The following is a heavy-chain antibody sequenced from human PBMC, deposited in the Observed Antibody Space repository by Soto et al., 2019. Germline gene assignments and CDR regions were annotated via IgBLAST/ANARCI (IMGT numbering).Heavy chain of an antibody. CDR2: IYYSGST. J-gene: IGHJ5*02. D-gene: IGHD3-3*01. V-gene: IGHV4-59*01. CDR1: GGSLSNYY. CDR3: ARGGPTYDFSGWFDP. Sequence: QVQLQESGPGLVKPSETLSLTCTVSGGSLSNYYWSWIRQPPGKGLEWIAYIYYSGSTNYNPSLKSRLTISVDTSKNQFSLRLRSVTAADTAMYYCARGGPTYDFSGWFDPWGQGTLVTVSS.